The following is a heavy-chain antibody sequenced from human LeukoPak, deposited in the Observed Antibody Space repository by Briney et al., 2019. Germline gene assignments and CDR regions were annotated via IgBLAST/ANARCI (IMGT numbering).Heavy chain of an antibody. CDR1: GGSISSYY. CDR3: VRAITIFGVVSYYMDV. Sequence: SETLSLTCTVSGGSISSYYWSWIRQPPGKGLEWIGYIYYSGSTNYNPSLKSRVTISVDTSKNQFSLKLSSVTASDTAVYYCVRAITIFGVVSYYMDVWGNRTTVTVSS. J-gene: IGHJ6*03. CDR2: IYYSGST. V-gene: IGHV4-59*01. D-gene: IGHD3-3*01.